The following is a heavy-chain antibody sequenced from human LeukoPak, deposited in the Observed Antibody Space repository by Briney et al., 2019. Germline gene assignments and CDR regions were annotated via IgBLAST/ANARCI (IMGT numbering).Heavy chain of an antibody. D-gene: IGHD5-24*01. V-gene: IGHV3-30*09. CDR1: GFTFTRYA. Sequence: GRSLRLSCVASGFTFTRYAMHWVRQAPGKGLEWMTVVSYDGNDKYYADSVKGRFAISRDNSKNTVYLQMNSLRAEDTAVYYCARDDALATDGFDSWGQGTLVTVSS. CDR2: VSYDGNDK. J-gene: IGHJ4*02. CDR3: ARDDALATDGFDS.